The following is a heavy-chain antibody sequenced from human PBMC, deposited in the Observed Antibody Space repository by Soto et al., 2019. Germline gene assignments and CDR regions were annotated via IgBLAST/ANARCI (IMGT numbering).Heavy chain of an antibody. Sequence: SVKVSCKASGGTFSSYTISWVRQAPGQGLEWVGRIIPILGIANYAQKFQGRVTITADKSTSAAYMELSSLRSEDTAVYYCARDSSDYYDSSGYYYSGWYFDLWGRGTLVTVSS. CDR1: GGTFSSYT. J-gene: IGHJ2*01. D-gene: IGHD3-22*01. CDR2: IIPILGIA. V-gene: IGHV1-69*04. CDR3: ARDSSDYYDSSGYYYSGWYFDL.